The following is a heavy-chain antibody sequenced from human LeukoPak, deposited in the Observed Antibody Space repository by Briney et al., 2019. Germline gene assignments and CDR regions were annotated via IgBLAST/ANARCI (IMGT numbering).Heavy chain of an antibody. V-gene: IGHV4-39*01. CDR2: MFYSGNT. CDR3: ARHVVGNYDLLSFDY. J-gene: IGHJ4*02. D-gene: IGHD2-21*01. CDR1: GGSIISSSYY. Sequence: SETLSLTCGVSGGSIISSSYYRGWIRHPPGKGLEWIAGMFYSGNTYYNPSLKSRVTMSVDTTENQFSLKLSSVTAADTAVYYCARHVVGNYDLLSFDYWGQGSLVTVSS.